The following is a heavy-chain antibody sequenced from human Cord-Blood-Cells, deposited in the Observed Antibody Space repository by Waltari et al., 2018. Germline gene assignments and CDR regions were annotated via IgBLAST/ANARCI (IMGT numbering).Heavy chain of an antibody. J-gene: IGHJ4*02. D-gene: IGHD5-12*01. Sequence: QVQLVESGGGVVQPGRSLRLSCAASGFTFRSYAMHWVRQAPGKGLEWVAVISYDGSNKYYADSVKGRFTISRDNSKNTLYLQMNSLRAEDTAVYYCARVATIYYFDYWGQGTLVTVSS. CDR2: ISYDGSNK. V-gene: IGHV3-30-3*01. CDR1: GFTFRSYA. CDR3: ARVATIYYFDY.